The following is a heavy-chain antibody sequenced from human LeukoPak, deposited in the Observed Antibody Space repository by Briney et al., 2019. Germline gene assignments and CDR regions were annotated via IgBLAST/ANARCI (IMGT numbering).Heavy chain of an antibody. CDR3: ARVYYYGSGSYGFDP. J-gene: IGHJ5*02. Sequence: SETLSLTCTVSGGSISSYNWSWIRQPPGKGLEWIGYIYYSGSTNYNPSLKSRVTISVDTSKNQFSLKLSSVTAADTAVYYCARVYYYGSGSYGFDPWGQGTLVTVSS. CDR2: IYYSGST. D-gene: IGHD3-10*01. V-gene: IGHV4-59*01. CDR1: GGSISSYN.